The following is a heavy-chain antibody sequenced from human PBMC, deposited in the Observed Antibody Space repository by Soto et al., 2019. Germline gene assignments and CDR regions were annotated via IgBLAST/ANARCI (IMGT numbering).Heavy chain of an antibody. D-gene: IGHD6-19*01. CDR1: GFTFSGYG. J-gene: IGHJ4*02. V-gene: IGHV3-33*01. CDR3: TRRYSDGWYSDY. Sequence: QVQLVESGGGVVQPGRSLRLSCAASGFTFSGYGMHWVRQAPGKGLEWVAVIWYDGSNENYADSVKGRFTISRDNSKNTLYLQMNSLRAEDTAVYCCTRRYSDGWYSDYWGQGTLVTVSS. CDR2: IWYDGSNE.